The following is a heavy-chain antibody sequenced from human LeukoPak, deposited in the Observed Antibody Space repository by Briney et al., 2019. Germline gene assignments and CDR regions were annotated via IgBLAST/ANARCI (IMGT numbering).Heavy chain of an antibody. CDR2: IYYSGST. J-gene: IGHJ4*02. Sequence: SETLSLTCTVSGGSISSSNYYWGWIRQPPGKGLEWIGSIYYSGSTYYNPSLKSRLTISVDTSKNQFSLKLSSVTAADTAVYYCARDGDFYGGYEHSNWGQGTLVTVSS. CDR3: ARDGDFYGGYEHSN. D-gene: IGHD4-17*01. CDR1: GGSISSSNYY. V-gene: IGHV4-39*07.